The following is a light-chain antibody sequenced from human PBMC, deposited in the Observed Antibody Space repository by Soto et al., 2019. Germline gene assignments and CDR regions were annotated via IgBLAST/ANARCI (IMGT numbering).Light chain of an antibody. J-gene: IGKJ1*01. CDR2: DVS. CDR3: QQYNTFWT. V-gene: IGKV1-5*01. Sequence: MQMNKYPSTLSASVGDRVTITCRASQSISRWLAWYQQKPGKAPKLLIYDVSSLESGVPSRFSGSGSGTEFTLTISSLQPDDSATYYCQQYNTFWTFGQGSKVDIK. CDR1: QSISRW.